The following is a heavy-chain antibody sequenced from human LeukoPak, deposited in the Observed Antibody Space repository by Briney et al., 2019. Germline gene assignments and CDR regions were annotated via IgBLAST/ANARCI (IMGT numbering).Heavy chain of an antibody. CDR2: ITASGGDT. Sequence: GGSLRLSCAASGFPFSSYAMSWVRQAPGKGLEWVSAITASGGDTFHADSVKGRFTISRDNSKNTLYLQMNSLRAEDTAVYYCAKDGSMVRGSEYFQHWGQGTLVTVSS. CDR1: GFPFSSYA. J-gene: IGHJ1*01. D-gene: IGHD3-10*01. CDR3: AKDGSMVRGSEYFQH. V-gene: IGHV3-23*01.